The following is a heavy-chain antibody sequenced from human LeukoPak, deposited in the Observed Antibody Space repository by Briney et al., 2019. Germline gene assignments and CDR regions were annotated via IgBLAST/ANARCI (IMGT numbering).Heavy chain of an antibody. CDR3: TTEYYYDSSGYSRGLVGAFDI. Sequence: SGGSLRLSCAASGFTFSSYGMHWVRQAPGKGLEWVAFIRYDGSNKYYADSVKGRFTISRDNSKNTLYLQMNSLKTEDTAVYYCTTEYYYDSSGYSRGLVGAFDIWGQGTMVTVSS. J-gene: IGHJ3*02. CDR2: IRYDGSNK. V-gene: IGHV3-30*02. CDR1: GFTFSSYG. D-gene: IGHD3-22*01.